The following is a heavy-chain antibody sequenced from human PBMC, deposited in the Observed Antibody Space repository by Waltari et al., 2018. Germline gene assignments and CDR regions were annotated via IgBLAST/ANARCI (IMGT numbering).Heavy chain of an antibody. CDR2: AHHSGST. D-gene: IGHD6-19*01. Sequence: QVQLQQSGPGLVRPSGTLSRSCGVSGVSLSSTNWWSWVRQSPGKGLEWIGEAHHSGSTKYSPSLRSRVTISLDQSKNQFSLTLSSVVAADAAVYYCARDGDYSSGRFFDSWGQGTLVNVSS. CDR1: GVSLSSTNW. V-gene: IGHV4-4*02. J-gene: IGHJ4*02. CDR3: ARDGDYSSGRFFDS.